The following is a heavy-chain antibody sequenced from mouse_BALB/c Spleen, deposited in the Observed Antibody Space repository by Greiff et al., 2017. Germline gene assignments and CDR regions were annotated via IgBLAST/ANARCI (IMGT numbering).Heavy chain of an antibody. J-gene: IGHJ4*01. D-gene: IGHD2-3*01. V-gene: IGHV1S81*02. CDR1: GYTFTSYY. CDR3: TRGLLRRYAMDY. CDR2: INPSNGGT. Sequence: VKLQQSGAELVKPGASVKLSCKASGYTFTSYYMYWVKQRPGQGLEWIGEINPSNGGTNFNEKFKSKATLTVDKSSSTAYMQLSSLTSEDSAVYYCTRGLLRRYAMDYWGQGTSVTVSS.